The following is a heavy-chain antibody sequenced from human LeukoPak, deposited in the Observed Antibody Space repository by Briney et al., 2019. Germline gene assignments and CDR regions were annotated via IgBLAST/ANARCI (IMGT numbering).Heavy chain of an antibody. Sequence: SETLSLTCTVSGGSISSSSYYWGWIRQPPGKGLEWIGSIYHSGSTYYNPSLKSRVTISVDTSKNQFSLKLSSVTAADTAVYYCARDEYSYGYVWGQGTLVTVSS. D-gene: IGHD5-18*01. V-gene: IGHV4-39*07. J-gene: IGHJ4*02. CDR1: GGSISSSSYY. CDR3: ARDEYSYGYV. CDR2: IYHSGST.